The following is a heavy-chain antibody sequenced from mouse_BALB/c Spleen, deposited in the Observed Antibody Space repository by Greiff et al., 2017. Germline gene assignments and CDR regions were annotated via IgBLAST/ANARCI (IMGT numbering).Heavy chain of an antibody. V-gene: IGHV3-8*02. D-gene: IGHD1-1*01. Sequence: EVKLQESGPSLVKPSQTLSLTCSVTGDSITSGYWNWIRKFPGNKLEYMGYISYSGSTYYNPSLKSRISITRDTSKNQYYLQLNSVTTEDTATYYCARSHDGSSPAGFAYWGQGTLVTVSA. CDR2: ISYSGST. J-gene: IGHJ3*01. CDR1: GDSITSGY. CDR3: ARSHDGSSPAGFAY.